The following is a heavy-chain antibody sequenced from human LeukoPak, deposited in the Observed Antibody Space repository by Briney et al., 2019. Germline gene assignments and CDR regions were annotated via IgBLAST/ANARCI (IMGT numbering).Heavy chain of an antibody. D-gene: IGHD3-10*01. Sequence: PSETLSLTCTVSGGSISSGDYYWSWIRQPPGKGLEWIGYIYYSGSTNYNPSLKSRVTISVDTSKNQFSLKLSSVTAADTAVYYCARDNGYYGSGSYLFDYWGQGTLVTVSS. CDR2: IYYSGST. J-gene: IGHJ4*02. CDR3: ARDNGYYGSGSYLFDY. CDR1: GGSISSGDYY. V-gene: IGHV4-61*08.